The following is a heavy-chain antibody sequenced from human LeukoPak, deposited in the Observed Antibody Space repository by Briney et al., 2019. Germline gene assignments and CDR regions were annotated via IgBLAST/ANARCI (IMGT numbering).Heavy chain of an antibody. J-gene: IGHJ6*02. V-gene: IGHV4-59*12. CDR2: IYYSGST. Sequence: SETLSLTCTVSGGSISSYYWSWIRQPPGKGLEWIGYIYYSGSTNYNPSLKSRVTISVDTSKNQFSLKLSSVTAADTAVYYCARDLTFYYDSSGYYYYGMDVWGQGTTVTVSS. D-gene: IGHD3-22*01. CDR1: GGSISSYY. CDR3: ARDLTFYYDSSGYYYYGMDV.